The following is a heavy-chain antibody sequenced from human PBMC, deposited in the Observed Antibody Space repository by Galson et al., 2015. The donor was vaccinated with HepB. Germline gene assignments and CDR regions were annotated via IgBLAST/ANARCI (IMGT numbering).Heavy chain of an antibody. Sequence: SVKVSCKASGYTFTSYGISWVRQAPGQGLEWMGWISAYNGNTNYAQKLQGRVTMITDTSTSTAYMELRSLRSGDTAVYYCARGGGVVFRGFDPWGQGTLVTVSS. CDR3: ARGGGVVFRGFDP. CDR2: ISAYNGNT. J-gene: IGHJ5*02. V-gene: IGHV1-18*04. D-gene: IGHD2-21*01. CDR1: GYTFTSYG.